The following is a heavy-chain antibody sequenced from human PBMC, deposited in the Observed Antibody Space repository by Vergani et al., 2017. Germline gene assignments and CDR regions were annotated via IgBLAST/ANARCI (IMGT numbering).Heavy chain of an antibody. V-gene: IGHV1-69*04. Sequence: QVQLVQSGAEVKKPGSSVKVSCKASGGTFSSYAISWVRQAPGQGLEWMGRIIPILGIANYAQKFQGRVTITADKSTSTAYMELSSLRSEDTAVYYCARDRVVPAASSYGMDVWGQGTMVTVSS. J-gene: IGHJ6*02. D-gene: IGHD2-2*01. CDR1: GGTFSSYA. CDR3: ARDRVVPAASSYGMDV. CDR2: IIPILGIA.